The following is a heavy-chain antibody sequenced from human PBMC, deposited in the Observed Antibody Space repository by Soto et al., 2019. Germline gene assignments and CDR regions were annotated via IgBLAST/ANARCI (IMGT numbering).Heavy chain of an antibody. CDR1: GFTFSSYG. D-gene: IGHD2-15*01. CDR2: IWYDGSNK. J-gene: IGHJ4*02. CDR3: ARDGYCSGGSCYSVPVFDY. Sequence: QVQLVESGGGGVQPGRSLRLSCAASGFTFSSYGMHWVRQAPGKGLEWVEVIWYDGSNKYYADFVKGPFTISRDNSKNTLYLQMNSLRAEDTAVYYAARDGYCSGGSCYSVPVFDYWGPGTLVTVSS. V-gene: IGHV3-33*01.